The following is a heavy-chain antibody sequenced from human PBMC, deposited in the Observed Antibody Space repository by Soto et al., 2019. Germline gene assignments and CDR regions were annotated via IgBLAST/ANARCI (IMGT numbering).Heavy chain of an antibody. J-gene: IGHJ4*02. CDR1: GFTFSNYA. D-gene: IGHD3-22*01. CDR2: IGGRGTSS. CDR3: AKSRYADSSGDYYDF. V-gene: IGHV3-23*01. Sequence: SLRLSCAASGFTFSNYAMSWVRQAPGKGLEWVSGIGGRGTSSYYADSVKGRFAISRGNSYNTLFLQLHSLRAEDTAVYYCAKSRYADSSGDYYDFWGQGTRVTVSS.